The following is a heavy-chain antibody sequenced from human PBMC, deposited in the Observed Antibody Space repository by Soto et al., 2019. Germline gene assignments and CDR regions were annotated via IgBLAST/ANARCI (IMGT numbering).Heavy chain of an antibody. CDR1: GGNRYT. Sequence: QVQLVQSGAEVKKPGSSVKVSCKGSGGNRYTITWVRQAPGQGLEWMGRIIPMFGIATYAQNFQCRVTISADKSTRTAYMELSSLRSEDTAVYYCARDSGRSDVVPAAISAMDVWGQGTTVTVSS. J-gene: IGHJ6*02. CDR2: IIPMFGIA. CDR3: ARDSGRSDVVPAAISAMDV. V-gene: IGHV1-69*08. D-gene: IGHD2-2*01.